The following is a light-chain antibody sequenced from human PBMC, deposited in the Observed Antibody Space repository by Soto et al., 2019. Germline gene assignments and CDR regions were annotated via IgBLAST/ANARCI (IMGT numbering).Light chain of an antibody. V-gene: IGKV1-9*01. CDR1: QGISSY. CDR2: AAS. J-gene: IGKJ5*01. CDR3: QQAASFPIT. Sequence: DIELTQSPSFLSASVGDRVTITWGASQGISSYLAWYQQKPGKAPKLLIYAASTLQSGVPSRLRGSGYGTEFTLTISSLKPEDFETYYCQQAASFPITFGQGTRLEIK.